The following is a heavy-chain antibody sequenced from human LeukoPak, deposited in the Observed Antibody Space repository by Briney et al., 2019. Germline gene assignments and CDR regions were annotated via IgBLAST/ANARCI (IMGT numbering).Heavy chain of an antibody. J-gene: IGHJ5*02. Sequence: GGSLRLSCAASGFTFDTYWMNWVRQAPGKGLEWVSYISSSSSTIYYADSVKGRFTISRDNAKNSLYLQMNSLRVEDTAVYYCARDSAAAGTWWFDPWGQGTLVTVSS. CDR3: ARDSAAAGTWWFDP. CDR2: ISSSSSTI. CDR1: GFTFDTYW. V-gene: IGHV3-48*01. D-gene: IGHD6-13*01.